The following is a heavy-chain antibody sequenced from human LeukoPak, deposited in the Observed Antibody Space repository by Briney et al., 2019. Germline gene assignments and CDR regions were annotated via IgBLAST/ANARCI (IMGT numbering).Heavy chain of an antibody. V-gene: IGHV1-18*01. CDR3: ARDTDSSGWYDYYHYYGMDV. CDR1: GYTFTSYG. J-gene: IGHJ6*02. D-gene: IGHD6-19*01. Sequence: GASVKVSCKASGYTFTSYGISWVRQAPGQGLEWMGWISAYNGNTNYAQKLQGRVTMTTDTSTSTAYMELRSLRSDDTAVYYCARDTDSSGWYDYYHYYGMDVWGQGTTVTVSS. CDR2: ISAYNGNT.